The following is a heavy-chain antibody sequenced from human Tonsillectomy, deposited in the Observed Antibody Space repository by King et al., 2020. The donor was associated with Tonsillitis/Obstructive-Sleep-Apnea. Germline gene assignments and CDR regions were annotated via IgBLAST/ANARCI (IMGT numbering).Heavy chain of an antibody. Sequence: QLQESGPGLVKPSETLSLTCTVSGGSVSSDNSYWSWIRQPPGKGLEWIGYIFFTGTTNYNPSLKSRVTISLDTSKNQFSLKLSSVTAADAAVCYCAREEIATLSRDAFDIGGHGTMVTVSS. J-gene: IGHJ3*02. CDR1: GGSVSSDNSY. CDR3: AREEIATLSRDAFDI. CDR2: IFFTGTT. D-gene: IGHD5-24*01. V-gene: IGHV4-61*01.